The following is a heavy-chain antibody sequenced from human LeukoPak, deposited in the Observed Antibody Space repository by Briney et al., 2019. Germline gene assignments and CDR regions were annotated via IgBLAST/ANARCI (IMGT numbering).Heavy chain of an antibody. V-gene: IGHV4-38-2*02. D-gene: IGHD3-10*01. CDR2: IYHSGST. J-gene: IGHJ3*02. CDR3: ARDGPSNVEAGRKLGAFDI. CDR1: GYSISSGYY. Sequence: PSETLSLTCTVSGYSISSGYYWGWIRQPPGKGLEWIGSIYHSGSTYYNPSLRSRVTISVDTSKNQFSLKLSSVTAADTAVYYCARDGPSNVEAGRKLGAFDIWGQGTMVTVSS.